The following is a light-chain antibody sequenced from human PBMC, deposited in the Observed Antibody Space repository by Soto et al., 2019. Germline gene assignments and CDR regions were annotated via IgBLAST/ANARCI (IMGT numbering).Light chain of an antibody. V-gene: IGKV3-11*01. CDR2: GAS. CDR3: QQRSNWPSIT. CDR1: QSVSRY. J-gene: IGKJ5*01. Sequence: EIVLPQSPATLSLSPGERATLSCRASQSVSRYLAWYQQKRGQAPSLLIYGASVRATDIPARFSGSGSGTDFTLTISGLEAEDSAVYYCQQRSNWPSITFGQGTRLEI.